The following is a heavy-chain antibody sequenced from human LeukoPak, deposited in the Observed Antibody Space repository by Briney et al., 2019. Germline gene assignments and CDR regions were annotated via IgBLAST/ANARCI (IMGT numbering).Heavy chain of an antibody. CDR2: INHRGST. J-gene: IGHJ4*02. CDR3: ARLTSSSGLFVLDY. V-gene: IGHV4-34*01. Sequence: SETLSLTCAVYGGSFSGYYWTWIRQPPGKGLEWIGEINHRGSTNYNPSIKSRVTISVDTSKNQLSLKLRSVTAADTAVYYCARLTSSSGLFVLDYWGQGTLVTVSS. CDR1: GGSFSGYY. D-gene: IGHD6-19*01.